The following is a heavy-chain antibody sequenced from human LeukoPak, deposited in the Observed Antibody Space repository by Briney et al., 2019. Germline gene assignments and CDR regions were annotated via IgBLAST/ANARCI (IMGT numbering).Heavy chain of an antibody. V-gene: IGHV3-73*01. CDR3: TRGALDYRDAYDF. Sequence: GGSLKLSCAASEFTFSGSAMHWVRQASGKGLEWVGRIRSKANSYATAYAASVKGRFTISRDDSKNTAYLEMNSLKTEDTAVYYCTRGALDYRDAYDFWGQGTMVTVSS. CDR1: EFTFSGSA. CDR2: IRSKANSYAT. D-gene: IGHD3/OR15-3a*01. J-gene: IGHJ3*01.